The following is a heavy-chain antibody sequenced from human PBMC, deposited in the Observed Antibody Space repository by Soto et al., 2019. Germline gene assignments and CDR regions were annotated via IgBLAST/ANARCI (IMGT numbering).Heavy chain of an antibody. D-gene: IGHD2-2*01. CDR1: GGTFSSYA. CDR2: IIPIFGTA. CDR3: ARVHVVVPAAIGGSYYYYGMDV. J-gene: IGHJ6*02. Sequence: QVQLVQSGAEVKKPGSSVKVSCKASGGTFSSYAISWVRQAPGQGLEWMGGIIPIFGTANYAQKFQGRVTITADESTSTAYMELSSLRSEDTAVYYCARVHVVVPAAIGGSYYYYGMDVWGQGTTVTVSS. V-gene: IGHV1-69*01.